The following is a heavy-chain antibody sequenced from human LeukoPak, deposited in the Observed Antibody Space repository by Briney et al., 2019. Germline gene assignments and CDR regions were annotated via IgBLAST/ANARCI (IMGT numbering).Heavy chain of an antibody. Sequence: ASVKVSCKASGGTFSSYAISWVRQAPGQGLEWMGGIIPIFGTANYAQKFQGRVTITADESTSTAYMELSSLRSEDTAVYYCARDNLGYSGYDYFDYWGQGTLVTASS. D-gene: IGHD5-12*01. CDR3: ARDNLGYSGYDYFDY. V-gene: IGHV1-69*13. J-gene: IGHJ4*02. CDR2: IIPIFGTA. CDR1: GGTFSSYA.